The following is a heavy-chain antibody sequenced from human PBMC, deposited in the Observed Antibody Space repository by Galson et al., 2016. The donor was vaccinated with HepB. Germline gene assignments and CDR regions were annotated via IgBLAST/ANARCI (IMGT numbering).Heavy chain of an antibody. CDR1: EFSFSSYW. CDR2: IKQDGCAK. D-gene: IGHD3-10*01. V-gene: IGHV3-7*01. CDR3: VREKENTRYYCSRSYYISGYYFDY. J-gene: IGHJ4*02. Sequence: SLRLSCAASEFSFSSYWMTWGRQARGKGLEWVANIKQDGCAKNYVDSEKGRFAIYRDNAENSLYLQMHSLRAEDPAVYYCVREKENTRYYCSRSYYISGYYFDYWGQGTLVTVSS.